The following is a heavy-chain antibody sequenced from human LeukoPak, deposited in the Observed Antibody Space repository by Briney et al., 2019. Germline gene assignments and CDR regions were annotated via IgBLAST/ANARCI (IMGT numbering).Heavy chain of an antibody. CDR3: ARVLFNSGYNY. CDR2: VSPNSGET. V-gene: IGHV1-2*02. Sequence: ASVMVSCKTSGSTFTGAYMHWVRQAPGQGLERMGWVSPNSGETKIAQKFQGRVTMTRDTSIRTVYMDLGGLRSDDTAVYYCARVLFNSGYNYWGQGSLVTVSS. J-gene: IGHJ4*02. D-gene: IGHD3-9*01. CDR1: GSTFTGAY.